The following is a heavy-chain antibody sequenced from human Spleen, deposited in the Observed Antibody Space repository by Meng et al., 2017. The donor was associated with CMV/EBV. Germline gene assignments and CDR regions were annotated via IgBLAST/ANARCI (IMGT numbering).Heavy chain of an antibody. J-gene: IGHJ6*02. CDR3: ARDPTYCSSTSCYPPYYYGMDV. V-gene: IGHV3-7*01. CDR2: IKQDGSEK. CDR1: GFTFSSYW. D-gene: IGHD2-2*01. Sequence: GESLKISCAASGFTFSSYWMNWVRQAPGKGLEWVANIKQDGSEKNYADSVKGRFAISRDNTKNSLYLQINSLRVEDTAVYYCARDPTYCSSTSCYPPYYYGMDVWGQGTTVTVSS.